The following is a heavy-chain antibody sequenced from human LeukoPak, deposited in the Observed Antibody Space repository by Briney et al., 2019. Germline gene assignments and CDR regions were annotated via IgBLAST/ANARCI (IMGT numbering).Heavy chain of an antibody. J-gene: IGHJ4*02. V-gene: IGHV4-39*01. CDR2: ISYTGST. D-gene: IGHD3-22*01. Sequence: SETLSLTCTVSGDSISSSTYYWACLRQPPGKGLEWIGSISYTGSTYYNPSLKSRVTISVDTSKNQFSLKLSSVTAADTAVYYCARLAFYYDSSGSKHYFDYWGQGTLVPVSS. CDR3: ARLAFYYDSSGSKHYFDY. CDR1: GDSISSSTYY.